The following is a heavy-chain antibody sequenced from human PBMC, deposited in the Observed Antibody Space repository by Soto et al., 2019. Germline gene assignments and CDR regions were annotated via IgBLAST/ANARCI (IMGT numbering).Heavy chain of an antibody. CDR2: VSGSGGST. Sequence: EVQLLEAGGGLVQPGGSLRLSCAASGFTFSSYAMSWVRQASGKGLEWVSAVSGSGGSTYYADSVKGRFTISRDNSKITLSLQMNCLRAEDTAVYYCATQNGLPAAPFDYWGQGTLVTVSS. J-gene: IGHJ4*02. CDR3: ATQNGLPAAPFDY. CDR1: GFTFSSYA. D-gene: IGHD2-2*01. V-gene: IGHV3-23*01.